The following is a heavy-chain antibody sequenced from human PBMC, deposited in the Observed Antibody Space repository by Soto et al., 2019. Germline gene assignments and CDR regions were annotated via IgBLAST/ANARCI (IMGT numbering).Heavy chain of an antibody. J-gene: IGHJ4*02. CDR2: ISGSGGST. D-gene: IGHD3-22*01. CDR3: AKDGEGYYDSSGYYSGAPNYFDY. Sequence: GGSLRLSCAASGFTFSSYAMSWVRQAPGKGLEWASAISGSGGSTYYADSVKGRFTISRDNSKNTLYLQMNSLRAEDTAVYYCAKDGEGYYDSSGYYSGAPNYFDYWGQGTLVTVSS. V-gene: IGHV3-23*01. CDR1: GFTFSSYA.